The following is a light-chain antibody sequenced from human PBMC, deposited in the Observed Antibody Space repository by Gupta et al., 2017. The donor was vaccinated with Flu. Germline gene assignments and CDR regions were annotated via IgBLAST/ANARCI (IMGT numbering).Light chain of an antibody. CDR1: QSISSY. CDR2: AAS. Sequence: DIQLTQSPSSLSASVGDRVTITCRASQSISSYLNWYQQKPGKAPKLLIYAASSLQSGVPSRVSGRGSGTDCTLTISSLKPEDFATYYGQQSYSTPPSFGQGTKLEIK. CDR3: QQSYSTPPS. V-gene: IGKV1-39*01. J-gene: IGKJ2*03.